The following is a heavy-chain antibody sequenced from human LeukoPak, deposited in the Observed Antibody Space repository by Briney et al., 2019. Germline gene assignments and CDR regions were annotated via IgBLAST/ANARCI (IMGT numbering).Heavy chain of an antibody. V-gene: IGHV3-23*01. CDR3: AKSQSLLSLGGPFDS. D-gene: IGHD3-16*01. J-gene: IGHJ4*02. CDR1: GFIFSSYG. CDR2: ISGRGGAT. Sequence: PGGSLRLSCAASGFIFSSYGMSWVRQAPGKGLEWVSGISGRGGATYSADPVKGRLTISRDNSKNTLYLHMNSLRAEDTAIYYCAKSQSLLSLGGPFDSWGQGTLVTVSS.